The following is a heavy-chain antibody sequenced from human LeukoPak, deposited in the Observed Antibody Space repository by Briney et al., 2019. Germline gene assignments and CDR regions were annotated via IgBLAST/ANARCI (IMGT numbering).Heavy chain of an antibody. J-gene: IGHJ4*02. CDR3: ARGQTVTTSDIDY. V-gene: IGHV1-2*06. Sequence: ASVKVSCKASGYTFTGYYMHWVRQAPGQGLEWMGRINPNSGGTNYAQKFQGRVTMTRDTSISTAYMELSRLRSDDTAVYYCARGQTVTTSDIDYWGQGTLVTVSS. CDR2: INPNSGGT. CDR1: GYTFTGYY. D-gene: IGHD4-17*01.